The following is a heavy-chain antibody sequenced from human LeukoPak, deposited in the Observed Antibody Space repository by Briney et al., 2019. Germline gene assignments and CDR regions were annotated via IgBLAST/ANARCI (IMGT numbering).Heavy chain of an antibody. CDR2: IYYSGST. D-gene: IGHD5/OR15-5a*01. CDR1: GFTISSQA. Sequence: PGGSLRLSCAASGFTISSQAMSWVRQSPGKGLEWIGSIYYSGSTNYNPSLKSRVSISVDTSKNQFSLELSSVTAADTAVYYCAVNSTKHTFDIWGQGTMVTVSS. CDR3: AVNSTKHTFDI. V-gene: IGHV4-59*08. J-gene: IGHJ3*02.